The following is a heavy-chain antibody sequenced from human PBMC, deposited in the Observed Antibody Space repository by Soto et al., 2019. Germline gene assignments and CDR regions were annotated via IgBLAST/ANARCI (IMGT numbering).Heavy chain of an antibody. V-gene: IGHV1-3*01. D-gene: IGHD6-13*01. CDR3: ARRIAAAGTHDFDY. CDR2: INAGNGNT. Sequence: GALVKVSCKASGYTFTSYAMHWVRQAPGQRLEWMGWINAGNGNTKYSQKFQGRVTITRDTSASTAYMELSSLRSEDTAVYYCARRIAAAGTHDFDYWGQGTLVTVSS. J-gene: IGHJ4*02. CDR1: GYTFTSYA.